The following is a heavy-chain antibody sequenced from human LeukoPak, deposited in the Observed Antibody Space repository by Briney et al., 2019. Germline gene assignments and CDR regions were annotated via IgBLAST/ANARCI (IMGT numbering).Heavy chain of an antibody. CDR2: IYPGDSDV. V-gene: IGHV5-51*01. CDR3: ARIPSFDFWSGSLFYYFDY. CDR1: GYSFTSYW. Sequence: GESPKISCQAFGYSFTSYWIGWVRQMPGKGLECMGIIYPGDSDVRYSPSFQGQVTISADKSISTAYLRWSSLKASDTAMYYCARIPSFDFWSGSLFYYFDYWGQGTLVTVSS. J-gene: IGHJ4*02. D-gene: IGHD3-3*01.